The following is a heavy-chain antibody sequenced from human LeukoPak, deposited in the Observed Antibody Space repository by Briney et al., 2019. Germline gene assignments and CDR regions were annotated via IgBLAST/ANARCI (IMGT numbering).Heavy chain of an antibody. CDR3: AREFLTTSIDF. J-gene: IGHJ4*02. V-gene: IGHV3-30*14. CDR2: IYSGGTI. D-gene: IGHD1-1*01. Sequence: GGSLRLSCAASGFTFSSYAMHWVREAPGTGLGWVADIYSGGTIYYADSVQGRFTISRDNSKSTLYLQMNSLRPEDTGVYYCAREFLTTSIDFWGEGVLVTDSS. CDR1: GFTFSSYA.